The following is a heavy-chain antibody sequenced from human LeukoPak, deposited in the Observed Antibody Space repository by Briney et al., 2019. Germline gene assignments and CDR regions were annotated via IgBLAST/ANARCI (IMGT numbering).Heavy chain of an antibody. Sequence: GGSLRLSCAASGFTFSSYGMSWVRQAPGKGLEWVSAISGSGGSTYYADSVKGRFTISRDNAKNSLYLQMNSLRAEDTALYYCAKDSSGNFDYWGQGTLVTVSS. CDR2: ISGSGGST. CDR1: GFTFSSYG. J-gene: IGHJ4*02. D-gene: IGHD6-25*01. CDR3: AKDSSGNFDY. V-gene: IGHV3-23*01.